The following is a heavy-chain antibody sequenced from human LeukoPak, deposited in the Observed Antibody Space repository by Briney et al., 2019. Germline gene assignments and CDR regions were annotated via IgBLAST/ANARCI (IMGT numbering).Heavy chain of an antibody. J-gene: IGHJ4*02. CDR2: IYYSGST. CDR3: ARLGEGFDY. V-gene: IGHV4-39*01. D-gene: IGHD3-10*01. CDR1: RGSISRSSYY. Sequence: PSETLSLTCTVSRGSISRSSYYWGWIRQPPGEGLEWIGSIYYSGSTYYNPSLKSRVTISVDTSKNQFSLKLSSVTAADTAVYYCARLGEGFDYWGRGTLVTVSS.